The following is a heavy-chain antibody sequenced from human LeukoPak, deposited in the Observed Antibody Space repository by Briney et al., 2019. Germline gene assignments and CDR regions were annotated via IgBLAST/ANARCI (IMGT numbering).Heavy chain of an antibody. J-gene: IGHJ3*02. Sequence: GASVKVSCKASGYTFTSYYMHWVRQAPGQGLEWMGIINPSGGSTSYAQKLQGRVTMTTDTSTSTAYMELRSLRSDDTAVYYCARDKYSSSLRIWGQGTMVTVSS. V-gene: IGHV1-46*01. D-gene: IGHD6-13*01. CDR2: INPSGGST. CDR1: GYTFTSYY. CDR3: ARDKYSSSLRI.